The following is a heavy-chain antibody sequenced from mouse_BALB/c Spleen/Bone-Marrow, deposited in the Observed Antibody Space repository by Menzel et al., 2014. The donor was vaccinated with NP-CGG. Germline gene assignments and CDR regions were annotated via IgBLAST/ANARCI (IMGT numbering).Heavy chain of an antibody. Sequence: EVKVVDSRGGLLQPGGSMKLSCAASGFTFSDAWMDWVRQSPEKGLEWVAEIRNKANNHATYYAESVKGRFTISRDDSKSSVYLQMNSLRAEDTGIYYCTRGNFYDGYSWGQGTLVAVSA. CDR2: IRNKANNHAT. D-gene: IGHD2-3*01. V-gene: IGHV6-6*01. CDR1: GFTFSDAW. CDR3: TRGNFYDGYS. J-gene: IGHJ3*01.